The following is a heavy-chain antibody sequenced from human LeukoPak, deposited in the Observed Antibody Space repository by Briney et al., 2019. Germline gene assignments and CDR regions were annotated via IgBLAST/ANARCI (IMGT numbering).Heavy chain of an antibody. CDR3: ARDSADLREYQLNYYYYMDV. D-gene: IGHD2-2*01. CDR2: ISSSSSYI. Sequence: GGSLRLSCAASGFTFSSYSMNWVRQAPGKGLEWVSSISSSSSYIYYADSVKGRFTISRDNAKNSLCLQMNSLRAEDTAVYYCARDSADLREYQLNYYYYMDVWGKGTTVTISS. V-gene: IGHV3-21*01. J-gene: IGHJ6*03. CDR1: GFTFSSYS.